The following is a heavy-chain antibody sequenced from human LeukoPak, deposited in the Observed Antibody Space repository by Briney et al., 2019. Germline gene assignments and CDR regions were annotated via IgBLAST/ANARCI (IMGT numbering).Heavy chain of an antibody. CDR1: GGSISSGGYY. CDR2: IYYSGST. J-gene: IGHJ4*02. Sequence: NPSQTLSLTCTVSGGSISSGGYYWSWIRQHPGKGLEWIGYIYYSGSTYYNPSLESRVTISVDTSKNQFSLKLSSVTAADTALYYCARRGRPRGQIGEYFDYWGQGILVTVSS. D-gene: IGHD2/OR15-2a*01. CDR3: ARRGRPRGQIGEYFDY. V-gene: IGHV4-31*03.